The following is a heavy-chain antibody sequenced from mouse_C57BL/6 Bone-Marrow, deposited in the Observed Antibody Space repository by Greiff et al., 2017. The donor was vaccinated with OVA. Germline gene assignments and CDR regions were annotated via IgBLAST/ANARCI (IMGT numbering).Heavy chain of an antibody. CDR2: ISDGGSYT. V-gene: IGHV5-4*01. CDR3: ARELYFDY. J-gene: IGHJ2*01. CDR1: GFTFSSYA. Sequence: EAQGVESGGGLVQPGGSLKLSCAASGFTFSSYAMSWVRQTPEKRLEWVATISDGGSYTYYPDNVKGRFTISRDNAKNNLYLQMSHLKSEDTAMYYCARELYFDYWGQGTTLTVSS.